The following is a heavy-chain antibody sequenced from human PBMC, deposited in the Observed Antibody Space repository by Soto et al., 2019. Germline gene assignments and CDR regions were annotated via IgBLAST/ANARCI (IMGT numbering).Heavy chain of an antibody. CDR2: MNPNSGNT. D-gene: IGHD6-13*01. CDR1: GYTFTSYD. CDR3: ARETSAAGTGWFDP. J-gene: IGHJ5*02. V-gene: IGHV1-8*01. Sequence: QVQLVQSGAEVKKPGASVKVSCKASGYTFTSYDINWVRQATGQGLEWMGWMNPNSGNTAYAQKFQSRVTMTRNTSISTAYMELSSLRSEDTAVYYCARETSAAGTGWFDPWGQGTLVTVSS.